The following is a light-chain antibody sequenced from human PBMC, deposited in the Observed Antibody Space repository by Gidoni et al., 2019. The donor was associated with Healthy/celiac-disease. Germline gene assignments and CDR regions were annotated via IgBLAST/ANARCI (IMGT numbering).Light chain of an antibody. J-gene: IGLJ1*01. CDR3: QSYDSSLSGLYV. Sequence: QSVLTQPPSVSGAPGQRGTISCTGSSSNIGAGYDVHWYQQLPGTAPKLLIYGNRTRPSGVPDRFSGSKSGTSASLAITGLQAEDEADYYCQSYDSSLSGLYVFGTGTKVTVL. V-gene: IGLV1-40*01. CDR2: GNR. CDR1: SSNIGAGYD.